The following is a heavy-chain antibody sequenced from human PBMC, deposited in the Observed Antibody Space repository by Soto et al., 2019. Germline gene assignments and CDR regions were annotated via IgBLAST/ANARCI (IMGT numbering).Heavy chain of an antibody. D-gene: IGHD2-8*01. CDR1: GGSFSPYY. V-gene: IGHV4-34*01. CDR2: INHRGST. Sequence: PSETLSLTCAVYGGSFSPYYWSWIRQPPGKGLEWIGEINHRGSTNYNPSLKSRVTLSVXXXKXXXSXKXXSVXAADTAMYYCARGGLYAPRDVWGQGTTVTVSS. CDR3: ARGGLYAPRDV. J-gene: IGHJ6*02.